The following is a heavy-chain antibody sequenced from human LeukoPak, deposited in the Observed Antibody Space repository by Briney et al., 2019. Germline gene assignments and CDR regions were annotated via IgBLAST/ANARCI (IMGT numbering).Heavy chain of an antibody. CDR2: ISKVENT. V-gene: IGHV3-23*01. D-gene: IGHD6-19*01. CDR3: VKERDRGVDVANDFDL. J-gene: IGHJ4*02. CDR1: GFTFGTYS. Sequence: GGSLRVSCVASGFTFGTYSMNWVRQVPGKGLEWVASISKVENTKYADSVKGRFTISRDNSKNTLYLQMDNLRAEDTAVYYCVKERDRGVDVANDFDLWGQGTRVTVSS.